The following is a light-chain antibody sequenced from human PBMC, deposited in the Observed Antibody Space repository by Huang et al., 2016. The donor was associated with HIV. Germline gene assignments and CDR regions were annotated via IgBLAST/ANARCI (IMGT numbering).Light chain of an antibody. CDR2: GAS. CDR3: QQYNNWPRT. V-gene: IGKV3-15*01. CDR1: QSVSRK. Sequence: EIVMTQSPATLSVSPGERATLSCRASQSVSRKLAWYQQKPGQAPRLLIYGASTRATGIPARFSGSGSGTEFTLPISSLQSEDFAVYYCQQYNNWPRTFGQGTKVEIK. J-gene: IGKJ1*01.